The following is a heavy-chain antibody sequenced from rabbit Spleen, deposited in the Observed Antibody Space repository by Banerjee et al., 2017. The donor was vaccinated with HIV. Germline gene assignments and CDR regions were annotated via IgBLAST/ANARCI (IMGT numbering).Heavy chain of an antibody. D-gene: IGHD5-1*01. J-gene: IGHJ4*01. V-gene: IGHV1S40*01. CDR1: GFSFSTGCW. CDR2: ISAGSTTIT. CDR3: ARDPVSPNYDRGL. Sequence: QSLEESGGDLVKPGASLTLTCTASGFSFSTGCWMCWVRQAPGTGLQLIACISAGSTTITWHATWARGRFTISSASSTTVTLQMTSLTVADTATYFCARDPVSPNYDRGLWGPGTLVTVS.